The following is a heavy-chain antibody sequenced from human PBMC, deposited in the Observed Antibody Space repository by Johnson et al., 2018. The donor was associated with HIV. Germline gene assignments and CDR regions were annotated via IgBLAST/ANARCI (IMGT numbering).Heavy chain of an antibody. D-gene: IGHD2-21*01. J-gene: IGHJ3*01. V-gene: IGHV3-66*01. CDR1: GFTVSSKY. CDR2: IYSGEST. CDR3: ARASSYCVFDV. Sequence: QLVESGGGVVQPGGSLRLSCAASGFTVSSKYMAWVRQAPVQGLEWVSVIYSGESTYYADSVKDRFTISRDNSMNTLYLHMNNLRAEDTALYYCARASSYCVFDVWGQGTMVTVSS.